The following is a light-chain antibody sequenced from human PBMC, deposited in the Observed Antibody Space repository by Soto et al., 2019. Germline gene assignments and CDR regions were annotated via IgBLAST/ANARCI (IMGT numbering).Light chain of an antibody. J-gene: IGKJ1*01. V-gene: IGKV1-39*01. CDR1: QSISSY. CDR2: AAS. Sequence: IQMTQTPYSLSASVGDRVTITCRASQSISSYLNWYQQKPGKAPKLLIYAASSLQSGVPSRFSGSGSGTDFTLTISSLQPEDFATYYCQQSYSTPRTFGQGTNVDIK. CDR3: QQSYSTPRT.